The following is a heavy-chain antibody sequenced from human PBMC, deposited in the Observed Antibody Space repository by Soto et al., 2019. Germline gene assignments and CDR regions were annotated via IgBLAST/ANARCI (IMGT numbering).Heavy chain of an antibody. CDR2: IYYSGST. J-gene: IGHJ4*02. V-gene: IGHV4-31*03. Sequence: QVQLQESGPGLVKPSQTLSLTCTVSGGSISSGGYYWSWFRQHPRKGLEWIGYIYYSGSTYYNPSLKSRVTISVDTSKNQFSLKLSSVTAADTAVYYCARVKNFGVVFDYWGQGTLVTVSS. CDR1: GGSISSGGYY. D-gene: IGHD3-3*01. CDR3: ARVKNFGVVFDY.